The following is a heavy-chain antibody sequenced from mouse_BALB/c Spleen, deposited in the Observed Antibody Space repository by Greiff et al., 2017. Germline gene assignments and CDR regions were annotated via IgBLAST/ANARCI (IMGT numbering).Heavy chain of an antibody. Sequence: VKLMESGPGLVPPSQSLSITCTVSGFSLTSYGVHWVRQPPGKGLEWLGVIWSGGSTDYNAAFISRLSISKDNSKRQVFFKMNSLQANDTAIYYCARMGRRACARDYGGRGTSDTV. CDR1: GFSLTSYG. D-gene: IGHD4-1*01. J-gene: IGHJ4*01. V-gene: IGHV2-2*02. CDR2: IWSGGST. CDR3: ARMGRRACARDY.